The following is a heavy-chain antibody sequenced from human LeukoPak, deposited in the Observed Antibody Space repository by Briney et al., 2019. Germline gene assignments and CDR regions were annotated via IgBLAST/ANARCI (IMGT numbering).Heavy chain of an antibody. CDR3: ARGPPYRCSSTSCYFDY. CDR1: GGSFSGYY. J-gene: IGHJ4*02. D-gene: IGHD2-2*01. CDR2: INHSGST. Sequence: SSETLSLTCAVYGGSFSGYYWSWIRQPPGKGLEWIGEINHSGSTNYNPSLKSRATISVDTSKNQFSLKLSSVTAADTAVYYCARGPPYRCSSTSCYFDYWGQGTLVTVSS. V-gene: IGHV4-34*01.